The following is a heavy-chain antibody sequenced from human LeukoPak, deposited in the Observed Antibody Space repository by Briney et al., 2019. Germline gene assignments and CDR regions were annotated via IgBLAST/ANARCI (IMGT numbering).Heavy chain of an antibody. CDR3: AREVDAAAAYNWFDP. Sequence: SETLSLTCTVSGGSISSYYWSWIRQPPGKGLEWIGNIYYSGSTYYKPSLKRRVTISVDTSKNQFSLKLSSVTAADTAVYYCAREVDAAAAYNWFDPCGQGTLVTVSS. D-gene: IGHD2-2*01. CDR2: IYYSGST. J-gene: IGHJ5*02. V-gene: IGHV4-59*12. CDR1: GGSISSYY.